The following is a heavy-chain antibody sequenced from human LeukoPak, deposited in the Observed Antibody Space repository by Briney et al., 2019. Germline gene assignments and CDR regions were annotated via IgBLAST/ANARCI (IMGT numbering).Heavy chain of an antibody. CDR3: ARGTDRYYDILTGYYEGGYFFDY. J-gene: IGHJ4*02. CDR2: ISAYNGNA. D-gene: IGHD3-9*01. Sequence: VASVKVSCKASGYTFTSYGISWVRQAPGQGLEWMGWISAYNGNANYAQKLQGRVTMTTDTSTSTAYMELRSLRSDDTAVYYCARGTDRYYDILTGYYEGGYFFDYWGQGTLVTVSS. V-gene: IGHV1-18*01. CDR1: GYTFTSYG.